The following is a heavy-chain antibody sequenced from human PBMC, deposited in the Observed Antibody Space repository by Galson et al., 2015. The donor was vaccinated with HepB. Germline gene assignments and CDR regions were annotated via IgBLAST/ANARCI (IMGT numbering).Heavy chain of an antibody. V-gene: IGHV6-1*01. D-gene: IGHD3-9*01. J-gene: IGHJ5*02. CDR3: AREGPYYDILTGYSIGWFDP. Sequence: CAISGDSVSSNSAAWNWIRQSSSRGLEWLGRTYYRSKWYNDYAVSVKSRITINPDTSKNQFSLQLNSVTPEDTAVYYCAREGPYYDILTGYSIGWFDPWGQGTLVTVSS. CDR2: TYYRSKWYN. CDR1: GDSVSSNSAA.